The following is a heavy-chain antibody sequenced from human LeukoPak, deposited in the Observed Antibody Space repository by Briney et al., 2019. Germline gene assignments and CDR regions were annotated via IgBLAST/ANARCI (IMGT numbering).Heavy chain of an antibody. D-gene: IGHD4-23*01. Sequence: GGSLRLSCAASGFTFSSYGMHWVRQAPGKGLEWVAFIRYDGSNKYSADSVEGRFTISRDNSKNTLYLQMNSLRAEDTAVYYCAKDHLDRLLTTVVTFWYWGQGTLVTVSS. V-gene: IGHV3-30*02. CDR3: AKDHLDRLLTTVVTFWY. CDR1: GFTFSSYG. J-gene: IGHJ4*02. CDR2: IRYDGSNK.